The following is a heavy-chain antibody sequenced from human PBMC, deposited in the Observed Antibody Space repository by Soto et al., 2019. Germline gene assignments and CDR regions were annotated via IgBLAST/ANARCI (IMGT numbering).Heavy chain of an antibody. CDR1: GFTFSSYA. J-gene: IGHJ3*02. Sequence: GGSLRLSCAASGFTFSSYAMSWVRQAPGKGLEWVSAISGSGGSTYYADSVKGRFTISRDNSKNTLYLQMNSLRAEDTAVYYCAKGGYCSGGSCYSEDAFDIWGQGTMVTVSS. V-gene: IGHV3-23*01. D-gene: IGHD2-15*01. CDR2: ISGSGGST. CDR3: AKGGYCSGGSCYSEDAFDI.